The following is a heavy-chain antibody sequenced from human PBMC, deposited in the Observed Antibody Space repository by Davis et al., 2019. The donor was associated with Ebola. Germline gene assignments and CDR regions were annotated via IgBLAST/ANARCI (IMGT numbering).Heavy chain of an antibody. D-gene: IGHD3-22*01. J-gene: IGHJ3*02. CDR2: INPITGGT. CDR1: GYRFTSYY. Sequence: ASVKVSCKASGYRFTSYYMHWVRQAPGQGLEWMGLINPITGGTSYAQNFQVRVNMTRDTSTSTVYMELSSLRSEDTAVYYRAREGGRYYDSSGYVFDIWGQGTMVKVSS. V-gene: IGHV1-46*01. CDR3: AREGGRYYDSSGYVFDI.